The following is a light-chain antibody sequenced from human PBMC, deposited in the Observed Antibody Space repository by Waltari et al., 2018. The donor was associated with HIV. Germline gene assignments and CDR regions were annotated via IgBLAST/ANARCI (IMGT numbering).Light chain of an antibody. J-gene: IGLJ1*01. CDR2: DSG. CDR1: NFRTKS. Sequence: SYVLTQPPSVSVAPGKTAKITCGGNNFRTKSVNWYQQKPGQAPVLIIYDSGYRPSGIPERFSGSDSGNTATLTISRVEAGDEADYYCQVWDSTTDHYVFGSGTKVTVL. CDR3: QVWDSTTDHYV. V-gene: IGLV3-21*04.